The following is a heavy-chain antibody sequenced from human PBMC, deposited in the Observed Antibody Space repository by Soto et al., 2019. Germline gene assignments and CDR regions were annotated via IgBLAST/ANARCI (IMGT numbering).Heavy chain of an antibody. J-gene: IGHJ4*02. D-gene: IGHD3-10*01. Sequence: SETLSLTCAVYGGSFSGYYWSWIRQPPGKGLEWIGEINHSGSTNYNPSLKSRVTISVDTSKNQFSLKLSSVTAADTAVYYCARGITMVRGVIQRPFDYWGQGTLVTVSS. CDR1: GGSFSGYY. CDR2: INHSGST. V-gene: IGHV4-34*01. CDR3: ARGITMVRGVIQRPFDY.